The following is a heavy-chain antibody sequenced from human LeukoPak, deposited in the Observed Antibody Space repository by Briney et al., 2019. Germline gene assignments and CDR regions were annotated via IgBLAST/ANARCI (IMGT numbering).Heavy chain of an antibody. CDR1: GGSISGYY. CDR2: IYYSGST. J-gene: IGHJ4*02. Sequence: SETLSLTCTVSGGSISGYYWSWIRQPPGKGLEWIGYIYYSGSTNYNPSLQSRVTISVDTSKNQFSLKLSSVTAADTAVYYCALGTRYYFDYWGQGTLVTVSS. V-gene: IGHV4-59*01. CDR3: ALGTRYYFDY.